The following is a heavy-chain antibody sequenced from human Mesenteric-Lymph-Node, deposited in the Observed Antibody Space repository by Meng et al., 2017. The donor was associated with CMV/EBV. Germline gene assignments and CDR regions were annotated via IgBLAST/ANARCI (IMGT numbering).Heavy chain of an antibody. CDR2: MFYSGST. CDR1: SIISNSSY. V-gene: IGHV4-39*01. J-gene: IGHJ5*02. D-gene: IGHD5-18*01. CDR3: ARQLAIYSYGNPYNRFDP. Sequence: SIISNSSYWGWIRQPPGKGLEWIGSMFYSGSTSYTPSLKSRVTISVDTSKNQFSLKLRSVTAADTAVYYCARQLAIYSYGNPYNRFDPWGQGTLVTVSS.